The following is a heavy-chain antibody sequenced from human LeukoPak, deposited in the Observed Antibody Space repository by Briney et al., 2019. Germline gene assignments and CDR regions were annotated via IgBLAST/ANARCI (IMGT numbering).Heavy chain of an antibody. V-gene: IGHV4-59*01. CDR3: AGEMYYYDSSGYKMGAFDI. D-gene: IGHD3-22*01. Sequence: SETLSLTCTVSGGSISSYYWSWIRQPPGKGLEWIGYIYYSGSTNYNPSLKSRVTISVDTSKNQFSLKLSSVTAADTAVYYCAGEMYYYDSSGYKMGAFDIWGQGTMVTVSS. CDR1: GGSISSYY. CDR2: IYYSGST. J-gene: IGHJ3*02.